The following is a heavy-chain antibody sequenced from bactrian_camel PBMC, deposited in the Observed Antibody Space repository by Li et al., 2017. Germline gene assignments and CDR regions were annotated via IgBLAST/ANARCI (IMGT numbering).Heavy chain of an antibody. CDR3: ATVSFGTCTVVASVNDFGS. D-gene: IGHD6*01. CDR1: GSVGGSTS. V-gene: IGHV3S53*01. CDR2: MDSEGTT. Sequence: HVQLVESGGGLVQAGESLRLSCAASGSVGGSTSMGWFRQAPGKEREGVAAMDSEGTTTYADSVKGRFTVSQADDRNTVRLHMDSLRPEDSSMYYCATVSFGTCTVVASVNDFGSWGQGTQVTVS. J-gene: IGHJ6*01.